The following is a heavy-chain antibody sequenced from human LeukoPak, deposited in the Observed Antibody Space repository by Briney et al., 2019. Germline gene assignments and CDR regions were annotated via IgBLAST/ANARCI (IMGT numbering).Heavy chain of an antibody. D-gene: IGHD3-3*01. J-gene: IGHJ4*02. CDR2: MSSGGSYI. V-gene: IGHV3-21*01. CDR1: GFIFGIYA. CDR3: ARDRPTGASRVFVVQ. Sequence: GGSLRLSCAASGFIFGIYAMTWVRQAPGKGLECVSSMSSGGSYIYYADSVRRRFSISRDNAKNSLYLQMNRLKAEDTAVYYCARDRPTGASRVFVVQWGQGTLVTVSS.